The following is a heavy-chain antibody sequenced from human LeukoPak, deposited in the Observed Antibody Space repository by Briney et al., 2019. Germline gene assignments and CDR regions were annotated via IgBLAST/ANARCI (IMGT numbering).Heavy chain of an antibody. V-gene: IGHV4-38-2*02. CDR2: IYHSGST. Sequence: PSETLSLTCTVSGYSISSGYYWGWIRQPPGKGLEWIGSIYHSGSTYYNPSLKSRVTISVDTSKNQFSLKLSSVTAADTAMYYCAREGDYYYMDVWGKGTTVTVSS. CDR1: GYSISSGYY. CDR3: AREGDYYYMDV. J-gene: IGHJ6*03.